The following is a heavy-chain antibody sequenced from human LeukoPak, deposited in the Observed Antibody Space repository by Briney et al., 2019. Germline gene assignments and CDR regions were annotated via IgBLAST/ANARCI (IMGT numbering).Heavy chain of an antibody. CDR2: IYHSGST. V-gene: IGHV4-4*02. CDR1: GGSISSGYW. D-gene: IGHD2-21*01. J-gene: IGHJ4*02. Sequence: KPSETLSLTCAVSGGSISSGYWWSWVRQPPGKGLEWIGEIYHSGSTNYNPSLKSRVTISVDKSKNQFSLKLSSVTAADTAVYYCASRLSDSTPDYWGQGTLVTVSS. CDR3: ASRLSDSTPDY.